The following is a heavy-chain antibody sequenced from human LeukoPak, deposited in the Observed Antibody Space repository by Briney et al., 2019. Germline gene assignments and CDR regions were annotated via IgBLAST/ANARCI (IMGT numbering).Heavy chain of an antibody. CDR2: LYYSGTT. J-gene: IGHJ4*02. CDR3: ARLNAYSSSWHYFDS. D-gene: IGHD6-13*01. V-gene: IGHV4-39*01. CDR1: GGSIGSSSYF. Sequence: SETLSLTCTVSGGSIGSSSYFWGWIRQPPGRGLEWIGTLYYSGTTSYNPSLQSRVTISVDTSKNQFPLKLSSVTAADTSIYYCARLNAYSSSWHYFDSWGQGTLVTVSS.